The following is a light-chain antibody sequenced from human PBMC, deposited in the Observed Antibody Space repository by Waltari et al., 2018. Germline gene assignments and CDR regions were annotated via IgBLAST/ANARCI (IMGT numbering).Light chain of an antibody. CDR1: SSDIGGFEY. J-gene: IGLJ1*01. V-gene: IGLV2-14*03. CDR3: SSYSSRDTLV. Sequence: QSALTQPASVSGSPGQSITISCSGTSSDIGGFEYVAWYQQHPDKIPRLVIYDVNDRPSGVSNRFAGSKSVNTASLTSSGLQAEDEADYYCSSYSSRDTLVFGGGTKVSVL. CDR2: DVN.